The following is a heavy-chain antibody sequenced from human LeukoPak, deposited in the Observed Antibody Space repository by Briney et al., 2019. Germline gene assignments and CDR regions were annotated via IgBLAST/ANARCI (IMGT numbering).Heavy chain of an antibody. CDR3: TREGGATTLDY. J-gene: IGHJ4*02. CDR2: INTDGSST. V-gene: IGHV3-74*01. CDR1: GFTFSSYW. Sequence: PGGSLRLSCAASGFTFSSYWMHWVRQAPGKGLVWVSRINTDGSSTSYADSVKGRFTISRDNAKNTLYLQMNNLRAEDTAVYYCTREGGATTLDYWGQGTLVTVSS. D-gene: IGHD1-26*01.